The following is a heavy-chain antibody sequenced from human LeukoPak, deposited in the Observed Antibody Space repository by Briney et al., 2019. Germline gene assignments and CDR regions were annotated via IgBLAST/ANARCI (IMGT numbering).Heavy chain of an antibody. Sequence: GGSLRLSCVASGFTVSSEYMSWVRQAPGKGLEWVSLIYSGGRTYYADSVKGRFTICRDNSKNTLYLQMNSLRAEDTAVYYCAKDQGRYFDWLFRVDAFDIWGQGTMVTVSS. CDR2: IYSGGRT. D-gene: IGHD3-9*01. CDR1: GFTVSSEY. J-gene: IGHJ3*02. V-gene: IGHV3-53*01. CDR3: AKDQGRYFDWLFRVDAFDI.